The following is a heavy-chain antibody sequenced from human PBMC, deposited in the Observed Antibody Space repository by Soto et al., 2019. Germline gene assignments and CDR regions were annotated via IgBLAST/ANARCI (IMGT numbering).Heavy chain of an antibody. Sequence: QVQLVQSGAEVKKPGSSVKVSCKASGGTFSSYAISWVRQAPGQGLEWMGGIIPIFGTANYAQKFQGRGTITADESTRTAYMELSSLISEDTDVYYCASKGDSSSEAFDHWGQGTLANVFS. CDR2: IIPIFGTA. D-gene: IGHD6-6*01. V-gene: IGHV1-69*01. CDR1: GGTFSSYA. J-gene: IGHJ5*02. CDR3: ASKGDSSSEAFDH.